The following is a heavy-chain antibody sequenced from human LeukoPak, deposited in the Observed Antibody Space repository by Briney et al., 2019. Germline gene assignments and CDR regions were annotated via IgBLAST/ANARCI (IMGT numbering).Heavy chain of an antibody. CDR2: ISGSGGST. Sequence: GGSLRLSCAASGFTFSSYAMSWARQAPGKGLEWVSAISGSGGSTYYADSVKGRFTISRDNSRNTLYLQMNSLRAEDTAVYYCAKLRKEGVLTYYYDGSGYNFDYWGQGTLVTVSS. J-gene: IGHJ4*02. D-gene: IGHD3-22*01. CDR1: GFTFSSYA. V-gene: IGHV3-23*01. CDR3: AKLRKEGVLTYYYDGSGYNFDY.